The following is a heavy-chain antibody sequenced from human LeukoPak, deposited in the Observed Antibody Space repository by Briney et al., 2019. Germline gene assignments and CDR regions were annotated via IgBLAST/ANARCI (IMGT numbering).Heavy chain of an antibody. V-gene: IGHV4-59*01. Sequence: PSETLSLTCTVSGGSISSYYWSWIRQLPGKGLEWIGYIYYSGSTNYNPSLKSRVTISVDTSKNQFSLKLSSVTAADTAVYYCARAKYVANFDYWGQGTLVTVSS. CDR3: ARAKYVANFDY. CDR1: GGSISSYY. J-gene: IGHJ4*02. CDR2: IYYSGST. D-gene: IGHD3-16*01.